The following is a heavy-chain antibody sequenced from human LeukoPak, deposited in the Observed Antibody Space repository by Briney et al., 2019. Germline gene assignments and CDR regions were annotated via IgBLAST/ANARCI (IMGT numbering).Heavy chain of an antibody. D-gene: IGHD3-10*01. CDR2: ISAYNGNT. J-gene: IGHJ4*02. V-gene: IGHV1-18*01. CDR1: GYTFTSYG. Sequence: ASVTVSCKASGYTFTSYGINWVRQAPGQGLEWMGWISAYNGNTNYAQKLQGRVTMTTDTSTSTAYMELRSLRSDDTAVYYCARIEVGFGELLGYFDYWGQGTLVTVSS. CDR3: ARIEVGFGELLGYFDY.